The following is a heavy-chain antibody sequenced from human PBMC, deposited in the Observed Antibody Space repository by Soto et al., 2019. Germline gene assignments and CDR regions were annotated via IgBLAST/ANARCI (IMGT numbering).Heavy chain of an antibody. CDR2: IYYKGNT. CDR1: GGSISSYY. Sequence: SDTLSLTCTVSGGSISSYYWSWIRQPPGKGLEWIGYIYYKGNTNYSPPLQSRVTISVDTSKNQFSLTLSSVTAADTAVYYCAREVVYSGYFDYWGQGALVNVSS. D-gene: IGHD2-15*01. J-gene: IGHJ4*02. V-gene: IGHV4-59*01. CDR3: AREVVYSGYFDY.